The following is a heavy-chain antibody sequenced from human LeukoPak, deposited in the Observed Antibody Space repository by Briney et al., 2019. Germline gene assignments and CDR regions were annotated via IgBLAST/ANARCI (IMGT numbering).Heavy chain of an antibody. CDR3: AKDQLLDFDD. D-gene: IGHD2-2*01. CDR1: GFTFSSFA. CDR2: ISVSGGST. J-gene: IGHJ4*02. Sequence: PGGSLRLSCAASGFTFSSFAMSWVRQAPGKGLEWVSAISVSGGSTYYAGSVKGRFTISRDNSKNTLYLQMHSLRAEDTAVYYCAKDQLLDFDDWGQGTLVTVSS. V-gene: IGHV3-23*01.